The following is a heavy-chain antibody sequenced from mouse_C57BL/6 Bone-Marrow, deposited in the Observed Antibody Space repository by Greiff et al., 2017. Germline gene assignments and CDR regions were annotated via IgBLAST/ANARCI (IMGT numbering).Heavy chain of an antibody. CDR1: GYTFTSYW. CDR3: ARYLDY. Sequence: VQLQQPGAELVRPGTSVKLSCKASGYTFTSYWMHWVKQRPGQGLEWIGVIDPSDSYTNYNQKFKGKATLTVDTSSSTAYMQLSSLTSEDSAVYYCARYLDYWGQGTTLTVSS. J-gene: IGHJ2*01. V-gene: IGHV1-59*01. CDR2: IDPSDSYT.